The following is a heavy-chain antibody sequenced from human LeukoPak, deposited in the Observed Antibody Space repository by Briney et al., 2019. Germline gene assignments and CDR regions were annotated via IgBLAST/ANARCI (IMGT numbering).Heavy chain of an antibody. J-gene: IGHJ6*03. CDR2: INHRGIP. CDR1: GESLSSNY. D-gene: IGHD2-2*01. CDR3: ARGHPMASRSVSRYYYYYYMDV. Sequence: PSETLSLTCAVYGESLSSNYWTWIRQPRGKGLEWIGEINHRGIPNYNPSLKSRLTISGDTSKNLFSLNLTSVTATDTAVYFCARGHPMASRSVSRYYYYYYMDVWGNGTTVTVSS. V-gene: IGHV4-34*01.